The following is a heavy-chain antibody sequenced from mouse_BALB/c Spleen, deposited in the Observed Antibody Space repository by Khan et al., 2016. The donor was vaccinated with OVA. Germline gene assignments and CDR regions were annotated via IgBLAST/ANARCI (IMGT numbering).Heavy chain of an antibody. V-gene: IGHV1S136*01. CDR3: ARNYKYDVYFDD. CDR1: GYTFTSYV. CDR2: VYPYNDDT. D-gene: IGHD2-12*01. Sequence: VQLKQSGPELVKPGASVKMSCKASGYTFTSYVIHWVKQKPGQGLEWIGYVYPYNDDTKYNEKFKGKATLTSDKSSSTAYMELRSLTSEDSAVXYRARNYKYDVYFDDRGQGTTLTVSS. J-gene: IGHJ2*01.